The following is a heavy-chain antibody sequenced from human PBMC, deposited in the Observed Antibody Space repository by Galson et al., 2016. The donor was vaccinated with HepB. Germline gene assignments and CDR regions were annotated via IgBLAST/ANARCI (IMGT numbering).Heavy chain of an antibody. D-gene: IGHD3-3*01. Sequence: QSGAEVKKPGESLKISCEGSGYSFSTYWIAWVRQEPGKGLEWMGIIYPADSDTRYSPSFQGQVTISDDKSINTAYLRWDSLKASDTAVYYWATETPSAVGRDSSLFGYFQHWGQGTLVTVSS. CDR3: ATETPSAVGRDSSLFGYFQH. CDR2: IYPADSDT. CDR1: GYSFSTYW. V-gene: IGHV5-51*03. J-gene: IGHJ1*01.